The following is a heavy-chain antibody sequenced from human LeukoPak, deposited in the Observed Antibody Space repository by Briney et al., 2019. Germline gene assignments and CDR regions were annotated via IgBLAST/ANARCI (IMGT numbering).Heavy chain of an antibody. D-gene: IGHD3-10*01. V-gene: IGHV3-64D*06. CDR1: GFIFSSYA. J-gene: IGHJ6*02. CDR2: IRNNGGTT. CDR3: VRSSGSMDV. Sequence: GGSLRLSCSASGFIFSSYAMYWVRQAPGKGLEYVSAIRNNGGTTYYADSVKGRFTISRDNSKNTLYLQMSSLRPEDTAVYYCVRSSGSMDVWGQGTTVTVSS.